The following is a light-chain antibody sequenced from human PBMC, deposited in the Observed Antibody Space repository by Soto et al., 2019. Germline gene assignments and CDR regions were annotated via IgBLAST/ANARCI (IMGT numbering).Light chain of an antibody. CDR2: KAP. CDR3: QQYNSYSPYT. Sequence: DIQMTQSPSTLSASVGDRVTITCRASQSISSWLAWYQQKPGKAPKLLIYKAPSLESGVPSTFSGSGSGTEFTLTISSLQPDDFAPYYCQQYNSYSPYTFGQGTKLEIK. J-gene: IGKJ2*01. V-gene: IGKV1-5*03. CDR1: QSISSW.